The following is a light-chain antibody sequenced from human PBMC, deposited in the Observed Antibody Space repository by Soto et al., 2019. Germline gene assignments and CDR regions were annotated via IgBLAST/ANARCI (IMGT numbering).Light chain of an antibody. CDR3: QQYDTYSKT. CDR2: DVS. Sequence: DIQMTQSPSTLSASVGGRVTITCRASQSVSNWLAWYQQKPGKAPKVLIYDVSSLDRGVPSRFSGSGSGTELILTISSLQPDDFATYYCQQYDTYSKTFGPGTKVDIK. V-gene: IGKV1-5*01. J-gene: IGKJ3*01. CDR1: QSVSNW.